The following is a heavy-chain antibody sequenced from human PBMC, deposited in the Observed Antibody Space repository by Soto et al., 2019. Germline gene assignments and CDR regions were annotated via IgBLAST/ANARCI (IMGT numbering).Heavy chain of an antibody. D-gene: IGHD6-19*01. V-gene: IGHV3-30*18. CDR1: GFTFSAYA. CDR2: ISYDGSGK. Sequence: QVQLVESGGGVVQLGRSLRLSCAASGFTFSAYAMHWVRQAPGKGLEWVALISYDGSGKYYADSVKGRFTISRDNSKNTLYRQMNSLRGDDTDVFYCAKEVDASGWLFDYWGQGTLVTVSS. CDR3: AKEVDASGWLFDY. J-gene: IGHJ4*02.